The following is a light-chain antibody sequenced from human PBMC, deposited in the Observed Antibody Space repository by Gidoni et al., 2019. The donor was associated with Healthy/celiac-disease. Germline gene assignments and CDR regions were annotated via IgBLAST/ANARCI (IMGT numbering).Light chain of an antibody. CDR1: QSISSW. CDR2: KAS. J-gene: IGKJ5*01. Sequence: DIQMTQSPSTLSASVGDRVTITCRASQSISSWLDWYQQKPGKAPKILIYKASSLESGVPSRFSGSGSGTEFTLTISSLQPDDFATYYCQQYNSYPITFGQGTRLEIK. CDR3: QQYNSYPIT. V-gene: IGKV1-5*03.